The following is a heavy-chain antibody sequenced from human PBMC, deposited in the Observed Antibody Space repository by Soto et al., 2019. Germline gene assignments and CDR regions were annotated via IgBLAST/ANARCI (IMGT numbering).Heavy chain of an antibody. CDR3: ARGGLGSYFFDY. J-gene: IGHJ4*02. CDR2: IYYSGST. V-gene: IGHV4-59*01. D-gene: IGHD1-26*01. Sequence: SETLSLTCTVSGGSISSYYWSWIRQPPGKGLEWIGYIYYSGSTNYNPSLKSRVTISVDTSKNQFSLKLSSVTAADTAVYYCARGGLGSYFFDYWGQGTLVTVYS. CDR1: GGSISSYY.